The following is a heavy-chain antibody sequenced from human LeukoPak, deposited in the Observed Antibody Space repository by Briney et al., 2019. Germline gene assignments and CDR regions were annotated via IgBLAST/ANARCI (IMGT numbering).Heavy chain of an antibody. CDR1: GFTFSSYA. D-gene: IGHD2-21*02. V-gene: IGHV3-23*01. CDR3: AKNCGGNCYSDFDY. Sequence: GGSLRLSCAASGFTFSSYAMTWVRQAPGKGLEWVSTISGSDGSTYSADSVKGRFTISRDNSKNTLYLQMNSLRAEDTAVYYCAKNCGGNCYSDFDYGGQGTLVTVSS. CDR2: ISGSDGST. J-gene: IGHJ4*02.